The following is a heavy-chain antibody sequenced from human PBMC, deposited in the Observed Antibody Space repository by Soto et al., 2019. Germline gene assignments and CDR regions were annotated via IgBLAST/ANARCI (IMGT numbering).Heavy chain of an antibody. CDR2: ISGSGGST. V-gene: IGHV3-23*01. D-gene: IGHD4-17*01. Sequence: GGSLRLSCAASGFTFSSYAMSWVRQAPGKGLGWVSAISGSGGSTYYADSVKGRFTISRDNSKNTLYLQMNSLRAEDTAVYYCAKVGLGETTVPYKNFDYWGQGTLVTVSS. J-gene: IGHJ4*02. CDR1: GFTFSSYA. CDR3: AKVGLGETTVPYKNFDY.